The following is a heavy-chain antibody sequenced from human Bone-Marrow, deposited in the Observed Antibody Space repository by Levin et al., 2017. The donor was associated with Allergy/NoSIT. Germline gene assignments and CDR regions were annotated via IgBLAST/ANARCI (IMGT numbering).Heavy chain of an antibody. D-gene: IGHD3-22*01. CDR2: INPNSGGT. Sequence: GESLKISCKASGYTFTDYYMNWVRQAPGQGLEWMGWINPNSGGTNYAQKFQGRGTMTRDTSISTAYMELSGLRSDETAVYYCARDPDYYDRAFDIWGQGTMVTVSS. CDR1: GYTFTDYY. CDR3: ARDPDYYDRAFDI. J-gene: IGHJ3*02. V-gene: IGHV1-2*02.